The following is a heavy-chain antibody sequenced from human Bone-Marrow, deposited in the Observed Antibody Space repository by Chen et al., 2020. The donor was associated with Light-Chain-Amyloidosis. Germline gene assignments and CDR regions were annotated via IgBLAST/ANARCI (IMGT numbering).Heavy chain of an antibody. CDR1: GFTFEDYA. V-gene: IGHV3-43*02. CDR3: AKSPRYSTGRFDY. Sequence: EVQLVESGGGVVQPGGSLTLSGAASGFTFEDYAMHWVRQAPGKGLEWVSLIVGDGRSTYYADSVKGRFTISRDNNKNSLSLQMNSLKSEDTALYYCAKSPRYSTGRFDYWGQGTLVTVSS. D-gene: IGHD2-8*02. J-gene: IGHJ4*02. CDR2: IVGDGRST.